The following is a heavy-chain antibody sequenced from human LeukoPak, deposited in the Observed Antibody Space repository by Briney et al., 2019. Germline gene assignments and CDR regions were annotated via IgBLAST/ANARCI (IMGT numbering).Heavy chain of an antibody. CDR2: IYYSGST. CDR1: GGPISSGGYY. J-gene: IGHJ5*02. CDR3: ARDLRRNWFDP. V-gene: IGHV4-31*03. Sequence: PSETLSLTCTVSGGPISSGGYYWSWIRQHPGKGLEWIGYIYYSGSTYYNPSLKSRVTISVDTSKNQFSLKLSSVTAADTAVYYCARDLRRNWFDPWGQGTLVTVSS.